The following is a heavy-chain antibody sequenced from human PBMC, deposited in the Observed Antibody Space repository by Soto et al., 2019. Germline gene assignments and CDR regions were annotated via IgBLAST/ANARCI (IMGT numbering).Heavy chain of an antibody. CDR2: ISPHNFNT. J-gene: IGHJ4*02. V-gene: IGHV1-18*01. D-gene: IGHD3-9*01. Sequence: QVQLEQSGAEVKKPGDSVKVSCKASGYTFTHFYITWVRQAPGQGLEWMGAISPHNFNTNYAQKFRGRVTLTTEKSTKTPYMDLRGLTSETTAVYYCASDKVGYDILTVLFKAHHFDYWGQGVPDTVSS. CDR1: GYTFTHFY. CDR3: ASDKVGYDILTVLFKAHHFDY.